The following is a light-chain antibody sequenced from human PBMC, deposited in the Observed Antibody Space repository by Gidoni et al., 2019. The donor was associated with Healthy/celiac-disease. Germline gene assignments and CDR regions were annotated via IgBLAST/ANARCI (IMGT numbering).Light chain of an antibody. Sequence: EIVMTQSPATLSVSPGERATLSCRASQSLNNNLAWYQQKPGQAPRLLIYDTSTRATGIPARFSGSGSGTEFTLTISSLQSEDFAVYYCQQYNNWPPYTFGQGTKLEIK. J-gene: IGKJ2*01. V-gene: IGKV3-15*01. CDR3: QQYNNWPPYT. CDR2: DTS. CDR1: QSLNNN.